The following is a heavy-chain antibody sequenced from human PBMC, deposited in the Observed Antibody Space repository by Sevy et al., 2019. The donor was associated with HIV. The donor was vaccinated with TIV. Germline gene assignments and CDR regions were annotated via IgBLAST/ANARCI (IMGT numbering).Heavy chain of an antibody. Sequence: SETLSLTCAVSGDSISSNNYYWGWIRQSPGKGLEWIGIVYYTGTTYYNPSLKSRVTISVDTSKSLFSLRLSSVTAADTAVYFCAGSYYNFWNGYYNPFDSWGQGTLVTVSS. V-gene: IGHV4-39*01. CDR2: VYYTGTT. J-gene: IGHJ4*02. CDR3: AGSYYNFWNGYYNPFDS. CDR1: GDSISSNNYY. D-gene: IGHD3-3*01.